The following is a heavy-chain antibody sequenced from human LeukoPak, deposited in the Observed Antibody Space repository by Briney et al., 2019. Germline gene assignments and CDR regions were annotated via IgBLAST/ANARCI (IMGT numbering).Heavy chain of an antibody. CDR2: IKPDASEK. CDR3: ARNNGMDV. J-gene: IGHJ6*02. CDR1: KFSFNNYW. V-gene: IGHV3-7*03. Sequence: GGSLRLSCVGSKFSFNNYWMNWVRQAPGKGLEWVANIKPDASEKSYVDSVKGRFTISKDNAKNSLYLQMNSLRAEDTALYHCARNNGMDVWGQGTTVIVSS.